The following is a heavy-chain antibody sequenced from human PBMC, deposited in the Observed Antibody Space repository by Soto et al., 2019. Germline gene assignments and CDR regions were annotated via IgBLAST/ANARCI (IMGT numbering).Heavy chain of an antibody. Sequence: GRSMRLSCGVSEFTVSSIYMSWVRKAPGKGLEWVSVIYSGGSTYYADSVKGRFTISRDNSKNTLYLQMNSLRAEDTAVYYCARDISGYVHAFDIWGQGTMVTVSS. CDR1: EFTVSSIY. D-gene: IGHD5-12*01. CDR2: IYSGGST. V-gene: IGHV3-66*01. J-gene: IGHJ3*02. CDR3: ARDISGYVHAFDI.